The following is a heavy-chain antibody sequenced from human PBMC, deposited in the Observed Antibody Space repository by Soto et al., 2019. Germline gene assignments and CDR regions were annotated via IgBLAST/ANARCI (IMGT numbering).Heavy chain of an antibody. D-gene: IGHD6-19*01. J-gene: IGHJ4*02. CDR1: GGTFSSYA. CDR2: IIPIFGTA. V-gene: IGHV1-69*01. CDR3: ARVVAVAGSYYFDY. Sequence: QVQLVQSGAEVKKPGSSVKVSCKASGGTFSSYAISWVRQAPGQGLEWMGGIIPIFGTANYAQKFQGRVTITADESTNTAYMELSSLRSEDTAVYYCARVVAVAGSYYFDYWGQGTLVTVSS.